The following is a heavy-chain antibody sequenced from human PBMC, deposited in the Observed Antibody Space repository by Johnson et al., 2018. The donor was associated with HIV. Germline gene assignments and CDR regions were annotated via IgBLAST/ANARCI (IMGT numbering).Heavy chain of an antibody. CDR3: ARVAPAHDAFDI. CDR1: GFTFSTNW. CDR2: INSDGSST. V-gene: IGHV3-74*03. Sequence: VQLVESGGVLVQPGGSLRLSCVGSGFTFSTNWMHWVRQAPGKGLVWVSRINSDGSSTSYADSVKGRFTISRDNAKNTLYLQMDSLGAEDTAVYYCARVAPAHDAFDIWGHGTMVTVSS. D-gene: IGHD2-2*01. J-gene: IGHJ3*02.